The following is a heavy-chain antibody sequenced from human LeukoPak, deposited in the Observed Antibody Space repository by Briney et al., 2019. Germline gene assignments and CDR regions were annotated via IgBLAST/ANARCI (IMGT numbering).Heavy chain of an antibody. J-gene: IGHJ4*02. CDR1: GGSISSSSYY. D-gene: IGHD3-10*02. Sequence: SETLSLTCTVSGGSISSSSYYWGWIRQPPGKGLEWIGSIYYSGSTYCNPSLKSRVTISVDTSKNQFSLNLNSVTAADTAMYYCARAVFDGSTLSSWGQGTLVTVSS. CDR3: ARAVFDGSTLSS. V-gene: IGHV4-39*07. CDR2: IYYSGST.